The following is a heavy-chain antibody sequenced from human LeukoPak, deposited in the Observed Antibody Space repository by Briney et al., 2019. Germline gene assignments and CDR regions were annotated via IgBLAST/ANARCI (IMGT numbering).Heavy chain of an antibody. CDR2: TNSDGSTT. D-gene: IGHD2-21*02. J-gene: IGHJ4*02. CDR1: GFTFSSFW. Sequence: GGSLRLSCAASGFTFSSFWMHWVRQAPGKGLVWVSHTNSDGSTTDYADSVRGRFTISRDNAKNTLYLRMNSLRVDDTAVYYCAKDGGDWAADSWGQGTLVTVSS. CDR3: AKDGGDWAADS. V-gene: IGHV3-74*01.